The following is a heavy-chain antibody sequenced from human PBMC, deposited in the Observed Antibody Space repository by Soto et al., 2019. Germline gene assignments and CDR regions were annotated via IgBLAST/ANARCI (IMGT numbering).Heavy chain of an antibody. CDR2: ISGSSGNA. CDR1: GYTFTKYG. J-gene: IGHJ4*02. D-gene: IGHD3-16*01. V-gene: IGHV1-18*01. CDR3: AREMAGLGGEYDY. Sequence: QVQLVQSGAEVKNPGASVKVSCKTSGYTFTKYGVGWVRQAPGQGLEWMGWISGSSGNAKYAEKVQGRITLTTDTSTSTDYIELRSLRSDDTAVYYCAREMAGLGGEYDYWGQGTLVTVSS.